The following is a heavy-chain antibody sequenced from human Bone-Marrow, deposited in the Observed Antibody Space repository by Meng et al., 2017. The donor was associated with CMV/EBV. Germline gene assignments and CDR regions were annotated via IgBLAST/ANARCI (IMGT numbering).Heavy chain of an antibody. CDR1: GYTVANYD. CDR3: AKRNYGDSVRWFDP. CDR2: MNPNSGNT. D-gene: IGHD4-17*01. V-gene: IGHV1-8*01. Sequence: ASGYTVANYDIAWVRRATGQGLEWMGWMNPNSGNTGYAQKFQGRVAMTRDTSITTAYMELNSLTSEDTAVYYCAKRNYGDSVRWFDPWGLGTLVTVSS. J-gene: IGHJ5*02.